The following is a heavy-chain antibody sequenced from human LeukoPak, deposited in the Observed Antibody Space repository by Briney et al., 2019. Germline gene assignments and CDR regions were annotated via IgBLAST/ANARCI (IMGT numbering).Heavy chain of an antibody. CDR1: GGSISSYY. Sequence: SETLSLTCTVSGGSISSYYWSWIRQPPGKGLGWIGYIYYSGSTNYNPSLKSRVTISVDTSKNQFSLKLSSVTAADTAVYYCARDDTIFGVVNPRNNAFDIWGQGTMVTVSS. J-gene: IGHJ3*02. CDR3: ARDDTIFGVVNPRNNAFDI. D-gene: IGHD3-3*01. CDR2: IYYSGST. V-gene: IGHV4-59*01.